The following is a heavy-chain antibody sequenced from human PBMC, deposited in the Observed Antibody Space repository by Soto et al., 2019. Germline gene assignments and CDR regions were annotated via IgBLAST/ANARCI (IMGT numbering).Heavy chain of an antibody. CDR3: ARDRWETTVTTRINWYFDL. CDR2: INPSGGST. V-gene: IGHV1-46*01. D-gene: IGHD4-17*01. Sequence: QVQLVQSGAEVKKPGASVKVSCKASGYTFTSYYMHWVRQAPGQGLEWMGIINPSGGSTSYAQKFQCRVTMTRDTSTSTVYMELSSLRSEDTAVYYCARDRWETTVTTRINWYFDLWGRGTLVTVSS. CDR1: GYTFTSYY. J-gene: IGHJ2*01.